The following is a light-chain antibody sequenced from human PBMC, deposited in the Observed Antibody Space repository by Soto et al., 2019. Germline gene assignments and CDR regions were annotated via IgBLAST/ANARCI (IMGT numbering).Light chain of an antibody. J-gene: IGKJ4*01. V-gene: IGKV1-39*01. CDR3: QQSYATPLT. CDR1: QGITTH. CDR2: AAS. Sequence: DIQMTQSPSSLSGSVWDRVTIACRASQGITTHINWFQQKAGKAPNLLISAASSLQSGVPSRFSGSGSGRDFTLTITSLQPEDSATYYCQQSYATPLTFGGGTKVDIK.